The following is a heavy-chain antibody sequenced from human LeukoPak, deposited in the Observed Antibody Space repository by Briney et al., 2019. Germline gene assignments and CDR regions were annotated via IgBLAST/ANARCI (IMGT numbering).Heavy chain of an antibody. CDR2: ISAYNGNT. CDR3: ARTTVTTARWFDP. J-gene: IGHJ5*02. Sequence: ASVKVSCKASGYSFTSYGISWVRQAPGQGLEWMGWISAYNGNTSYTQKLQGRVTMTTDTSTSTAYMELRSLRFDDTAVYYCARTTVTTARWFDPWGQGTLVTVSS. CDR1: GYSFTSYG. D-gene: IGHD4-17*01. V-gene: IGHV1-18*01.